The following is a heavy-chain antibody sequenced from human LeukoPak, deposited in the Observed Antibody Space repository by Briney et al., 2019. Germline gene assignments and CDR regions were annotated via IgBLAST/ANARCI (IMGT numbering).Heavy chain of an antibody. CDR2: INPSGSNT. CDR3: ARSGSSTSCPRDY. CDR1: GYTFTNYY. V-gene: IGHV1-46*01. D-gene: IGHD2-2*01. Sequence: GASGKVSCKASGYTFTNYYMHWVRQAPGQGLAWMGIINPSGSNTSYAQKFQGRVTMTRDTSTSTVYMELSSLRSEDTAVYYCARSGSSTSCPRDYWGQGTLVTVAS. J-gene: IGHJ4*02.